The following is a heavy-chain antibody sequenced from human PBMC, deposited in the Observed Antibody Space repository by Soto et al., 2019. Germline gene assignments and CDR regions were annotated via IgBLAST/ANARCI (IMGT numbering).Heavy chain of an antibody. CDR1: GFTFSSYS. J-gene: IGHJ5*02. Sequence: EVQLVESGGGLVQPGGSLRVSCAASGFTFSSYSMNWVRQAPGKGLEWVSYISSSSSTIYYADSVKGRFTISRDNAKNSLYLQMNSLRDEDTAVYYCARHLVVVLTATGAWGQGTLVTVSS. D-gene: IGHD2-15*01. CDR3: ARHLVVVLTATGA. V-gene: IGHV3-48*02. CDR2: ISSSSSTI.